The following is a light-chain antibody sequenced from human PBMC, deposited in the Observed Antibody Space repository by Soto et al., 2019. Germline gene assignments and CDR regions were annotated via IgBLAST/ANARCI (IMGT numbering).Light chain of an antibody. CDR2: DAS. CDR3: QQRGNGPPLT. V-gene: IGKV3-11*01. CDR1: QGVSSS. Sequence: EIVLTQSPGTLSLSPGERATLSCRASQGVSSSLSWYQQKPGQAPRLLIYDASNRAPGIPARFSGSGSGTDFTLTISSLEPEDFAVYYCQQRGNGPPLTFGGGTKVEIK. J-gene: IGKJ4*01.